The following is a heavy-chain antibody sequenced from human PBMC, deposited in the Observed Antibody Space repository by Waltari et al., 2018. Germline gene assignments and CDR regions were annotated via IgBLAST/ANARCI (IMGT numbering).Heavy chain of an antibody. J-gene: IGHJ2*01. CDR3: ARHPDDYGDYDWYFDL. CDR2: IYPGDSDT. Sequence: TSYWIGWVRQMPGKGLEWMGIIYPGDSDTRYSPSFQGQVTISADKSISTAYLQWSSLKASDTAMYYCARHPDDYGDYDWYFDLWGRGTLVTVSS. CDR1: TSYW. V-gene: IGHV5-51*01. D-gene: IGHD4-17*01.